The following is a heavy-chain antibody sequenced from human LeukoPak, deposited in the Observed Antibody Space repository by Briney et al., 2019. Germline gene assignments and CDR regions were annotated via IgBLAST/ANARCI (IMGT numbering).Heavy chain of an antibody. CDR1: GFTFDDYA. J-gene: IGHJ6*02. D-gene: IGHD3-10*01. Sequence: PGRSLRLSCAASGFTFDDYAMHWVRQAPGKGLEWVSGISWNSGSIGYADSVKGRFTISRDNAKNSLYLQMNSLRAEDTALYYCAKDLQKKVRGVIPYYGMDVWGQGTTVTVSS. CDR2: ISWNSGSI. V-gene: IGHV3-9*01. CDR3: AKDLQKKVRGVIPYYGMDV.